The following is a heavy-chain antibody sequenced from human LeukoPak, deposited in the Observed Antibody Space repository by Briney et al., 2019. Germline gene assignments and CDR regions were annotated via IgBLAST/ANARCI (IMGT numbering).Heavy chain of an antibody. D-gene: IGHD3-9*01. Sequence: GGSLRLSCAASGFIFSSYAMSWVRQAPGKGLEWVSGVTNSGDITYYADSVKGRFTISRDNSKNTLYLQMNSLRADDTAVYYCAKNLYYDILTTWDYWGQGTLVTVSS. CDR2: VTNSGDIT. CDR3: AKNLYYDILTTWDY. J-gene: IGHJ4*02. CDR1: GFIFSSYA. V-gene: IGHV3-23*05.